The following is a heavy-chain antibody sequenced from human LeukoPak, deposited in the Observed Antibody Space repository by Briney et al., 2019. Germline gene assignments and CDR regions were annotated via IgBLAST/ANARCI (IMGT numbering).Heavy chain of an antibody. V-gene: IGHV4-61*01. J-gene: IGHJ6*03. CDR1: GGSISSSSYY. CDR2: IHYSGST. Sequence: ETLSLTCTVSGGSISSSSYYWSWIRQPPGKGLEWIGYIHYSGSTHYNPSLKSRVTISVDTSKNQVSLKLRSVTAADTAVYYCARTTEGYAGGPGYSYYYYMDVWGKGTTVTISS. D-gene: IGHD5-12*01. CDR3: ARTTEGYAGGPGYSYYYYMDV.